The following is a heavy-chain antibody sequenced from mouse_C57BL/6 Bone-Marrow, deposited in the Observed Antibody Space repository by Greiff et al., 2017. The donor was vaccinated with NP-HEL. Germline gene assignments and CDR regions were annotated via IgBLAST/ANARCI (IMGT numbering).Heavy chain of an antibody. D-gene: IGHD1-1*01. J-gene: IGHJ4*01. CDR1: GFTFSSYT. Sequence: EVKLMESGGGLVKPGGSLKLSCAASGFTFSSYTMSWVRQTPEKRLEWVATISGGGGNTYYPDSVKGRFTISRDNATNTLYLQMSSLRSEDTALYYCARHGKDYAMDYWGQGTSVTVSS. CDR3: ARHGKDYAMDY. CDR2: ISGGGGNT. V-gene: IGHV5-9*01.